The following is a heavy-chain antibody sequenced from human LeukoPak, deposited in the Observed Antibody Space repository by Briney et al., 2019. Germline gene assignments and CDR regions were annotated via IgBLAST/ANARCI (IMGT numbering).Heavy chain of an antibody. CDR2: IYHSGRT. CDR1: GYSISSGYY. D-gene: IGHD3-10*01. CDR3: ARDISGRGGYGSGSYYPFDP. J-gene: IGHJ5*02. Sequence: SETLSLTCTVSGYSISSGYYWGWIRQPPGKGLEWIGSIYHSGRTFYNPSLKSRVTISVDTSKNQFSLKLSSVTAADTAVYYCARDISGRGGYGSGSYYPFDPWGQGTLVTVSS. V-gene: IGHV4-38-2*02.